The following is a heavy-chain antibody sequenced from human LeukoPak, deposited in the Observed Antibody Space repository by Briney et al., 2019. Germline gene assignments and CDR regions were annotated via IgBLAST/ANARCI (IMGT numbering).Heavy chain of an antibody. CDR2: IHTSGST. J-gene: IGHJ4*02. Sequence: SQTLSLTCTVSGDSISSNVYYWSWIRQPAGKGLEWIRRIHTSGSTNYNPSLKSRVTISIDTSSNQFSLKLSSVTAADTAVYYCARGFDYWGQGTLVTVSS. CDR3: ARGFDY. CDR1: GDSISSNVYY. V-gene: IGHV4-61*02.